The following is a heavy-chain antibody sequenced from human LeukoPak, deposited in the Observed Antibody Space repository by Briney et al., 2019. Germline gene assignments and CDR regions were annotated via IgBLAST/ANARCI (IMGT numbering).Heavy chain of an antibody. V-gene: IGHV3-74*01. CDR2: INSDGSIT. CDR3: ARDAVDTANAV. D-gene: IGHD5-18*01. CDR1: GFTVSSNY. J-gene: IGHJ6*02. Sequence: GGSLRLSCAASGFTVSSNYMSWVRQAPGKGLVWVSHINSDGSITGYADSVKGRFTISRDNAKNTLYLQMNSPRAEDTAVYYCARDAVDTANAVWGQGTTVTVSS.